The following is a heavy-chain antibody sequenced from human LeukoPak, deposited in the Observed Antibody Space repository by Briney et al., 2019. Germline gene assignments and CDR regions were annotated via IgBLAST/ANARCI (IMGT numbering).Heavy chain of an antibody. CDR3: ARYSMWFGELLREAFDI. D-gene: IGHD3-10*01. CDR1: GYSFTSYW. CDR2: IYPGDSDT. Sequence: GESLKISCKGSGYSFTSYWIGWVRQMPGKGLEWMGIIYPGDSDTRYSPSFQGQVTISADKSISTAYLQWSSPKASDTAMYYCARYSMWFGELLREAFDIWGQGTMVTVSS. J-gene: IGHJ3*02. V-gene: IGHV5-51*01.